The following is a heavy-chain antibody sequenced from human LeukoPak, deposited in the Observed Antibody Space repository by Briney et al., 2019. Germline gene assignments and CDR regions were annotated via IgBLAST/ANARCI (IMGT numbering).Heavy chain of an antibody. J-gene: IGHJ6*03. D-gene: IGHD3-16*01. Sequence: GGSLRLSCAASGFTFSIYAMSWDRQAPGKGLEWVSGISGSGGRTYYADSVKGRFTISRDNSKNTLFVQMNSLRAEDTAVYYCAKDRDGHRPMIKGYMDVWGKGTTVTVSS. CDR1: GFTFSIYA. CDR2: ISGSGGRT. V-gene: IGHV3-23*01. CDR3: AKDRDGHRPMIKGYMDV.